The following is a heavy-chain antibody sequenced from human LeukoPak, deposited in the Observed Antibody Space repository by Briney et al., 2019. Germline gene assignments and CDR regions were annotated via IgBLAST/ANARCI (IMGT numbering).Heavy chain of an antibody. V-gene: IGHV1-46*01. J-gene: IGHJ6*02. D-gene: IGHD1-1*01. CDR1: GYTFTSNY. Sequence: ASVNVSRKASGYTFTSNYIHWVRQAPGQGLEWMGMIYPRDGSTNYAQKFQGRVTITADESTSTAYMELSSLRSEDTAVYYCARERSQLIQYYYYGMDVWGQGTTVTVSS. CDR2: IYPRDGST. CDR3: ARERSQLIQYYYYGMDV.